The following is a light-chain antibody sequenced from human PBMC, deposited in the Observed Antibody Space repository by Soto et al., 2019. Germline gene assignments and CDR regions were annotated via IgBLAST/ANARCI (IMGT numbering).Light chain of an antibody. V-gene: IGKV3-15*01. CDR2: RAS. J-gene: IGKJ1*01. CDR3: QHYHDWPWT. Sequence: ERVKTGRPTLESVTLRDSATPSCRASQTISTGLAWYQQRPGKAPRLLIYRASTIETGIPARFSGSGSETEFTLTISSLQPDDFAAYCCQHYHDWPWTFGQGTKVDIK. CDR1: QTISTG.